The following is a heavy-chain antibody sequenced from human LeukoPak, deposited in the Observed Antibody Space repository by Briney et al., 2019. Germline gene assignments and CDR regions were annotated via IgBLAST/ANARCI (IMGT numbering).Heavy chain of an antibody. CDR3: ARDEDRYYYDSSGYYNFDY. CDR2: ISGSGGST. Sequence: GGSLRLSCAASGFTFSSYAMSWVRQAPGKGLEWVSAISGSGGSTYYADSVKGRFTIFRDNSKNTLYLQMNSLRAEDTAVYYCARDEDRYYYDSSGYYNFDYWGQGTLVTVSS. J-gene: IGHJ4*02. V-gene: IGHV3-23*01. D-gene: IGHD3-22*01. CDR1: GFTFSSYA.